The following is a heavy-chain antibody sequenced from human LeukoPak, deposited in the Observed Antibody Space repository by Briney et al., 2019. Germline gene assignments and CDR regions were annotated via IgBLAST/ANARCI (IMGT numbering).Heavy chain of an antibody. CDR1: GYTFTGYY. J-gene: IGHJ5*02. V-gene: IGHV1-2*02. Sequence: GASVKVSCKASGYTFTGYYMHWVRQAPGQGLEWMGWINPNSGGTNYAQKFQGRVTMTRDTSISTAYMELSRLRSDDTAVYCCARDSYSSSPNWFDPWGQGTLVTVSS. D-gene: IGHD6-6*01. CDR2: INPNSGGT. CDR3: ARDSYSSSPNWFDP.